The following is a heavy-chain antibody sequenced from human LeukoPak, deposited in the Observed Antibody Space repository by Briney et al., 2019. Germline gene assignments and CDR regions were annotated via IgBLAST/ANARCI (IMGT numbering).Heavy chain of an antibody. Sequence: GGSLRLSCAASEFSVGSNYMTWVRQAPGKGLESVSYIPISGSTIYYADSVKGRFTFSRDNAKNSLYLQMNSLRAEDTAVYYCARVRREVATIGFDYWGQGTLVTVSS. CDR2: IPISGSTI. CDR1: EFSVGSNY. J-gene: IGHJ4*02. D-gene: IGHD5-12*01. CDR3: ARVRREVATIGFDY. V-gene: IGHV3-11*04.